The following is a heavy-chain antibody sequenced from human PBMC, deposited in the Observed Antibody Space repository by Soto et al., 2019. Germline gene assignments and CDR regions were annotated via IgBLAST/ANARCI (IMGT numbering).Heavy chain of an antibody. CDR1: GYTFTSYG. CDR2: ISANNGNT. CDR3: ARSMYTSGYYRV. J-gene: IGHJ4*02. V-gene: IGHV1-18*01. Sequence: QVQLVQSGAEVKKPGASVKVSCRASGYTFTSYGVSWVRQAPGQGLEWMGWISANNGNTNYAQQFQGRVTMTTDTSTSTAYVELRSLRSDDTAVYYCARSMYTSGYYRVWGQGTLVTVSS. D-gene: IGHD6-19*01.